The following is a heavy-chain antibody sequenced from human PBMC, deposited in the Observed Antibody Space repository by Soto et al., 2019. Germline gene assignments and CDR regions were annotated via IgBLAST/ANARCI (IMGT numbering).Heavy chain of an antibody. V-gene: IGHV1-8*02. CDR2: MNPGSGDT. CDR3: ARMESFGSLNWFDP. CDR1: GYTFTNND. Sequence: QVQLVQSGAEVKKPGASVKVSCKASGYTFTNNDVSWVRQATGQGLEWMGWMNPGSGDTGYAQKFQGRVTMTRDISIATAYMELNSLTSEDTVIYYCARMESFGSLNWFDPWGQGTLVTVSS. J-gene: IGHJ5*02. D-gene: IGHD5-18*01.